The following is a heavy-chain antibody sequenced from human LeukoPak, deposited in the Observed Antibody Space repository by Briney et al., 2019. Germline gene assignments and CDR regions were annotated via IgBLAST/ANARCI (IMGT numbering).Heavy chain of an antibody. CDR2: VSSDGRNK. D-gene: IGHD4-17*01. CDR1: GFTFSSYG. Sequence: GGSLRLSCVGSGFTFSSYGIHWVRQAPGKGLEWVAVVSSDGRNKYYADSVKGRFTIFRDNSKNTLYLQMNSLRAEDTAVYYCARDEYGDYGCDRWGQGTLVTVSS. CDR3: ARDEYGDYGCDR. J-gene: IGHJ5*02. V-gene: IGHV3-30*03.